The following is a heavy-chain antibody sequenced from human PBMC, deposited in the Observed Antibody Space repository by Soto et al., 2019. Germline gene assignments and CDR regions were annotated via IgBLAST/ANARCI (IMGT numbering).Heavy chain of an antibody. CDR2: IYYSGST. CDR1: GGSISSGDYY. V-gene: IGHV4-30-4*01. CDR3: ARAATRWIFGVAYNWFDP. Sequence: QVQLQESGPGLVKPSQTLSLTCTVSGGSISSGDYYWSWIRQPPGKGLEWIGYIYYSGSTYYNPSLKSRVTISVDTSKNQFSLKLSSVTAADTAVYYCARAATRWIFGVAYNWFDPWGQGTLVTVSS. D-gene: IGHD3-3*01. J-gene: IGHJ5*02.